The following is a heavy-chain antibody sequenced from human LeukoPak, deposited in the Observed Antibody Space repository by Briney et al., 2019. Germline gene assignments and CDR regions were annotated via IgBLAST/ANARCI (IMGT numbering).Heavy chain of an antibody. V-gene: IGHV3-11*01. Sequence: PGGSLRLSCVASGFTFSDYNMNWVRQAPGKGLEWVSYITNGGSTIHHADSVKGRFTISRDNSKNTLYLQMSSLRAEDTAVYFCAKSAAAMVTYYFDYWGQGTLVTVSS. D-gene: IGHD5-18*01. CDR1: GFTFSDYN. CDR3: AKSAAAMVTYYFDY. J-gene: IGHJ4*02. CDR2: ITNGGSTI.